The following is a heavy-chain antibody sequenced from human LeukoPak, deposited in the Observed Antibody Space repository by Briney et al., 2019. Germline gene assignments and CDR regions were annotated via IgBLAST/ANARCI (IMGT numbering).Heavy chain of an antibody. J-gene: IGHJ3*02. CDR1: GGTFSSYA. CDR2: IIPIFGTA. D-gene: IGHD3-10*01. V-gene: IGHV1-69*05. Sequence: ASVKVSXKASGGTFSSYAISWVRQAPGQGLEWMGGIIPIFGTANYAQKFQGRVTITTDESTSTAYMELSSLRSEDTAVYYCARMSVRGVIDGWAYPQHNAFDIWGQGTMVTVSP. CDR3: ARMSVRGVIDGWAYPQHNAFDI.